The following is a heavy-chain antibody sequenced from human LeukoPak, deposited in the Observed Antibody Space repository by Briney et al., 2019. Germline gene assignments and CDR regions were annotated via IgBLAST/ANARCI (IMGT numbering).Heavy chain of an antibody. Sequence: GGSLRLSCAASGFNFSSYAMSWVRQAPGKGLEWVSAISGSGGTSHYADSVKGRFTISRDNSKNTLYLQMNSLRAEDTAVYYCAKDGYYYGSGSYSGDWYFDLWGRGTLVTVSS. J-gene: IGHJ2*01. CDR2: ISGSGGTS. V-gene: IGHV3-23*01. D-gene: IGHD3-10*01. CDR3: AKDGYYYGSGSYSGDWYFDL. CDR1: GFNFSSYA.